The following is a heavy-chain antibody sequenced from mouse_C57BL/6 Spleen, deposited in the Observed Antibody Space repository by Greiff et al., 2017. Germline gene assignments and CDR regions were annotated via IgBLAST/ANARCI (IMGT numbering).Heavy chain of an antibody. CDR1: GYAFSSSW. Sequence: QVQLQQSGPELVKPGASVKISCKASGYAFSSSWMNWVKQRPGKGLEWIGRIYPGDGDTNYNGKFKGKATLTADKSSSTAYMQLSSLTSEDSAVYFCARSAQATFDYWGLGTTLTVAS. V-gene: IGHV1-82*01. CDR2: IYPGDGDT. J-gene: IGHJ2*01. D-gene: IGHD3-2*02. CDR3: ARSAQATFDY.